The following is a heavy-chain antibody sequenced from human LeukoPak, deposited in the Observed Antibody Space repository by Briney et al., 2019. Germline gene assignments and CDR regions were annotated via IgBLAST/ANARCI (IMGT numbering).Heavy chain of an antibody. Sequence: SETLSLTCTVSGYSISSGYYWGWIRQPPGKGLEWIGSIYHSGSTNYNPSLKSRVTISVDTSKNQFSLKLSSVTAADTAVYYCARSEDTAMVTYYYYGMDVWGQGTTVTVSS. CDR3: ARSEDTAMVTYYYYGMDV. J-gene: IGHJ6*02. CDR2: IYHSGST. V-gene: IGHV4-38-2*02. CDR1: GYSISSGYY. D-gene: IGHD5-18*01.